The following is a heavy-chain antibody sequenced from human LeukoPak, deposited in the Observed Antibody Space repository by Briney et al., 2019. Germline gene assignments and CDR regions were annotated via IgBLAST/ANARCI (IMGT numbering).Heavy chain of an antibody. V-gene: IGHV1-2*02. CDR1: GYTFTGYY. CDR2: INPNSGGT. CDR3: ARGDIVVVPAAIIRDEESWFDP. J-gene: IGHJ5*02. D-gene: IGHD2-2*02. Sequence: ASLKVSCKPSGYTFTGYYMHRVRQAAGQGLEWMGWINPNSGGTNYAQKFQGRVTMTRDTSISTAYMELSRLRSDDTAVYYCARGDIVVVPAAIIRDEESWFDPWGQGTLVTVSS.